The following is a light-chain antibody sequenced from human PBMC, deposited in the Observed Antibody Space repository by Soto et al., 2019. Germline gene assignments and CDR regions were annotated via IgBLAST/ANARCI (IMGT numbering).Light chain of an antibody. CDR2: ANS. V-gene: IGLV1-40*01. Sequence: QSVLTQPPSVSGAPGQRVTISCTGSSSNIGAGSDVHWYQQLPGRAPKLLIYANSNRPSGVPDRFSGSRSGTSASLAITGLQAEDEADYSCQSYDSSLSGFYVFGTGTQLTVL. J-gene: IGLJ1*01. CDR1: SSNIGAGSD. CDR3: QSYDSSLSGFYV.